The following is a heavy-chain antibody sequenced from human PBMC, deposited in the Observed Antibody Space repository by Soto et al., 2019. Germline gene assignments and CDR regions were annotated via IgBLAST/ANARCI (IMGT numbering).Heavy chain of an antibody. CDR3: AKELMRYSSGPFDY. Sequence: PGGSLRLSCAACRFTFRSSGVDWVCKAPGKGLEWVAVISYDGSNKYYADSVKGRFTISRDNSKNTLYLQMNSLRAEDTAVYYCAKELMRYSSGPFDYWGQGTLVTVSS. J-gene: IGHJ4*02. V-gene: IGHV3-30*18. CDR2: ISYDGSNK. CDR1: RFTFRSSG. D-gene: IGHD6-19*01.